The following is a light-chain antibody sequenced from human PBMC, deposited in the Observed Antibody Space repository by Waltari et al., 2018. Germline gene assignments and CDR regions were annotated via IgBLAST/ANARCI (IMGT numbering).Light chain of an antibody. CDR3: QSYDSSLIASV. CDR2: GNN. J-gene: IGLJ2*01. CDR1: SSNNGAGSD. V-gene: IGLV1-40*01. Sequence: QSGLTQPPSVSGAPGQRVTISCTGSSSNNGAGSDVNWYQLLPGAAPKLPIYGNNNRPSGVPDRFSGSKSGTSASLAITGLQAEDEADYYCQSYDSSLIASVFGGGTKLSVL.